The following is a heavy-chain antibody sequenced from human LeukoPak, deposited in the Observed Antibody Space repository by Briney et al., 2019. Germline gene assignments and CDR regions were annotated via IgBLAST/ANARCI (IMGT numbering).Heavy chain of an antibody. CDR3: AREDTYYDILTGYYPHYMDV. CDR1: GFTFSSYA. Sequence: GGSLRLSCAASGFTFSSYAMSWVRQAPGKGLEWVSSISSSSSYIYYADSVRGRFTISRDNAKNSLYLQMNSLRAEDTAVYYCAREDTYYDILTGYYPHYMDVWGKGTTVTISS. CDR2: ISSSSSYI. J-gene: IGHJ6*03. D-gene: IGHD3-9*01. V-gene: IGHV3-21*01.